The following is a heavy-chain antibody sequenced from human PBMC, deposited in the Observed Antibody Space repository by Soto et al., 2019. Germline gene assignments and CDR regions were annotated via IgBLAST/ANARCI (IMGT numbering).Heavy chain of an antibody. CDR2: IYYSGST. CDR1: GGSISSGGYY. Sequence: QVQLQESGPGLVKPSQTLSLTCTVSGGSISSGGYYWSWIRQHPGKGLEWIGYIYYSGSTYYNPSLKSRVTISGDTSKNQFSLKLSSVTAADTAVYYCAGRYYGDYSEAAFDIWGQGTMVTVSS. D-gene: IGHD4-17*01. J-gene: IGHJ3*02. V-gene: IGHV4-31*03. CDR3: AGRYYGDYSEAAFDI.